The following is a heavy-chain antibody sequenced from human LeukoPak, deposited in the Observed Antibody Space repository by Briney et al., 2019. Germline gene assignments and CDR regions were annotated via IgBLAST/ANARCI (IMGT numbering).Heavy chain of an antibody. D-gene: IGHD7-27*01. CDR3: ARALGNSTGDY. J-gene: IGHJ4*02. CDR1: GFTFSSYG. V-gene: IGHV3-33*03. Sequence: SGGSLRLSCAASGFTFSSYGMHWVRQAPGKGLEWLAVIWYDGSNIYYADSVKGRFAISRDNAKNSLILQMNSLRGEDTAVYYCARALGNSTGDYWGQGTLVTVSS. CDR2: IWYDGSNI.